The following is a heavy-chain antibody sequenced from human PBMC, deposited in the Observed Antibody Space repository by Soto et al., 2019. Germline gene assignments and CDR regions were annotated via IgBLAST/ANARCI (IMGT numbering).Heavy chain of an antibody. CDR2: ISPYNGTT. Sequence: GASVKVSCKSSGYTFTTYGISWVRQAPGQGLEWMGWISPYNGTTKYAEKFQGEMTMTTDTATSTAYMDLRSLRSDDTAVYYCARDGERDTGLNFYYYLHGMDAWGKGTRVIASS. CDR3: ARDGERDTGLNFYYYLHGMDA. V-gene: IGHV1-18*04. CDR1: GYTFTTYG. D-gene: IGHD1-1*01. J-gene: IGHJ6*04.